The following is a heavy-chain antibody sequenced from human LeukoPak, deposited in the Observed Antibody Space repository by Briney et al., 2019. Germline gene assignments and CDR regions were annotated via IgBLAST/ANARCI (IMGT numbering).Heavy chain of an antibody. J-gene: IGHJ5*02. CDR1: GGSISSYY. Sequence: SETLSLTCTVSGGSISSYYWSWIRQPPGKGLEWIGYIYYSGSTNYNPSLKSRVTISVDTSKNQFSLKLSSVTAADTAVYYCARAPPTLFGVLSWFDPWGQGTLVTVSS. D-gene: IGHD3-3*01. CDR3: ARAPPTLFGVLSWFDP. V-gene: IGHV4-59*01. CDR2: IYYSGST.